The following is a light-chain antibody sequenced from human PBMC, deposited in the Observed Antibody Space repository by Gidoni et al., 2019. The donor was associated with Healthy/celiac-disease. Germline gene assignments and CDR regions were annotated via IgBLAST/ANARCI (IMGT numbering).Light chain of an antibody. J-gene: IGLJ3*02. CDR1: SSDVGSYNL. CDR2: EVS. Sequence: QSALTQPASVSLSPGKSITISCTGTSSDVGSYNLVSWYQQHPGKARKLMIYEVSKRTSGVYNRFSGSKSGNTASMTIYGLHEEDESDYYCCSYAGSSWVFGGGTKLTVL. CDR3: CSYAGSSWV. V-gene: IGLV2-23*02.